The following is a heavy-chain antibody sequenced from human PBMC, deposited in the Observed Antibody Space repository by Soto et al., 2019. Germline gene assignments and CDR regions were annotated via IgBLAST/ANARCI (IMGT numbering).Heavy chain of an antibody. CDR2: IYYSGST. CDR1: GGSISSYY. Sequence: SETLSLTCTVSGGSISSYYWSWIRQPPGKGLEWIGYIYYSGSTNYNPSLKSRVTISVDTSKNQFSLKLSSVTAADTAVYYCARGDYYYYGMDVWGQGTTVTVSS. CDR3: ARGDYYYYGMDV. J-gene: IGHJ6*02. V-gene: IGHV4-59*01.